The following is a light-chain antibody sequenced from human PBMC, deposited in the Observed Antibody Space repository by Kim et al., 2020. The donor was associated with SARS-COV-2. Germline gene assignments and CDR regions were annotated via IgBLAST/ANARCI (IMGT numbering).Light chain of an antibody. CDR2: KAS. CDR3: QQCNSYPWT. CDR1: QYISTW. J-gene: IGKJ1*01. Sequence: DIQLTQSPSTLSASVGDRVTITCRASQYISTWLAWYQHKPGKAPKLLIYKASTLESGVPSRFSGSGSGTEFTLTISSLQPDDFSTYYCQQCNSYPWTFGQGTKVDIK. V-gene: IGKV1-5*03.